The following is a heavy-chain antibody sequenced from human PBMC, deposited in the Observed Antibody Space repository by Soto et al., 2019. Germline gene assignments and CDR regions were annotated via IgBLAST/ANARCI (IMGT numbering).Heavy chain of an antibody. D-gene: IGHD2-2*01. CDR3: ARDEGGTSSLDY. CDR1: GGSISSGAHY. Sequence: QVQLQESGPGLVKPSQTLSLTCTVSGGSISSGAHYWSWIRQHPGKGLEWIGYIYYSGSTYYNPSLKSRITISVATSKNQFSLKLSSVTAADTAVYYCARDEGGTSSLDYWGQGTLVTVSS. J-gene: IGHJ4*02. CDR2: IYYSGST. V-gene: IGHV4-31*03.